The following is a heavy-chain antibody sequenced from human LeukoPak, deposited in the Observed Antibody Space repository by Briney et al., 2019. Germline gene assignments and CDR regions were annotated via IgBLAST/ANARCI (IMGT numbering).Heavy chain of an antibody. CDR2: INHSGST. V-gene: IGHV4-34*01. Sequence: SETLSLTCAVYGGSFSGYYWSWIRQPPGKGLEWIGEINHSGSTNYNPSLKSRVTISVDTSKNQFSLKLSSVTAADTAVYYCARLGYHPPYYYYYYMDVWGKGTTVTISS. D-gene: IGHD3-16*02. CDR3: ARLGYHPPYYYYYYMDV. J-gene: IGHJ6*03. CDR1: GGSFSGYY.